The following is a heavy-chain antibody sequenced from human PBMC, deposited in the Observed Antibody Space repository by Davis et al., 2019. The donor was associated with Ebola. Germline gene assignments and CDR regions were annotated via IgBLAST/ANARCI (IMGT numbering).Heavy chain of an antibody. D-gene: IGHD1-26*01. CDR2: IYPGDSDT. CDR1: GYSFTSYW. V-gene: IGHV5-51*01. Sequence: PGGSLRLSCKGSGYSFTSYWIGWVRQMPGKGLEWMGIIYPGDSDTRYSPSFQGQVTISADKSISTAYLQWSSLKASDTAMYYCARPGRGGGSWSWFDPWGQGTLVTVSS. CDR3: ARPGRGGGSWSWFDP. J-gene: IGHJ5*02.